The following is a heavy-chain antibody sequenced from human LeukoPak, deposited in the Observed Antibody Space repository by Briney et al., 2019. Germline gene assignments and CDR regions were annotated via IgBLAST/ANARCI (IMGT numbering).Heavy chain of an antibody. Sequence: GASVKVSCKASGYTFTSYGISWVRQAPGQGLESMGWISAYNGNTNYAQKLQGRVTMTTDTSTSTAYMELRSLRSDDTAVYYCARDRSPPLRFLEWLLKGAPVDYWGQGTLVTVSS. V-gene: IGHV1-18*01. CDR2: ISAYNGNT. D-gene: IGHD3-3*01. CDR3: ARDRSPPLRFLEWLLKGAPVDY. CDR1: GYTFTSYG. J-gene: IGHJ4*02.